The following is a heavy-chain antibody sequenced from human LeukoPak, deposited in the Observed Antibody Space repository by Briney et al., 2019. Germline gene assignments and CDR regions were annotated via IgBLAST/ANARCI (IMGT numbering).Heavy chain of an antibody. D-gene: IGHD4-17*01. CDR3: AKDATVTTSGSYFDY. V-gene: IGHV3-23*01. Sequence: PGGSLRHSCAASGFTFSSYAMSWVRQAPGKGLEWVSAISGSGGSTYYADSVKGRVTISRDNSKNTLYLQMNSLRAEDTAVYYCAKDATVTTSGSYFDYWGQGTLVTVST. J-gene: IGHJ4*02. CDR2: ISGSGGST. CDR1: GFTFSSYA.